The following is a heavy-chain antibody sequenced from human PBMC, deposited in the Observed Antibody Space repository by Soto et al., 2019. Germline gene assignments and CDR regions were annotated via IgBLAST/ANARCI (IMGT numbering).Heavy chain of an antibody. J-gene: IGHJ2*01. V-gene: IGHV4-59*01. CDR2: IYYSGST. CDR1: GGSISSYY. CDR3: ARGDGNFDL. Sequence: QVQLQESGPGLVKPSETLSLTCTVSGGSISSYYWSWIRQPPGKGLEWIGYIYYSGSTNYNPSLKRRVTISVDTSKNPFSLKLSSVTAADTAVYYCARGDGNFDLWGRGTLVTVSS.